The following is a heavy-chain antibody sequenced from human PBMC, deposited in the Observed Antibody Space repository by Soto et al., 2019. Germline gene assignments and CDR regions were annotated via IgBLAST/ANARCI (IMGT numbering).Heavy chain of an antibody. J-gene: IGHJ4*02. D-gene: IGHD1-26*01. V-gene: IGHV4-39*01. CDR1: GCSISSSNYY. CDR3: VSATKWALLFDY. Sequence: QLQLQESGPGLVKPSETLSLTCTVSGCSISSSNYYWAWIRQPPGKGLEWNGNLYYTEGTYYNPSPKSGVTISVDTSKNQVSLKLFSVTAADTAVDYWVSATKWALLFDYWGQGTLVTVSS. CDR2: LYYTEGT.